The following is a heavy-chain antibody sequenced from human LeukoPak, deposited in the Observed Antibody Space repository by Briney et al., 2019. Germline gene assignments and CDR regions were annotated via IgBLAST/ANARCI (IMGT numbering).Heavy chain of an antibody. D-gene: IGHD5-18*01. V-gene: IGHV4-59*01. CDR3: ARGGYSYGLSAFDY. CDR1: GGSFSGYY. J-gene: IGHJ4*02. Sequence: SETLSLTCAVYGGSFSGYYWSWIRQPPGKGLEWIGYIYYSGSTNYNPSLKSRVTISVDTSKNQFSLKLSSVTAADTAVYYCARGGYSYGLSAFDYWGQGTLVTVSS. CDR2: IYYSGST.